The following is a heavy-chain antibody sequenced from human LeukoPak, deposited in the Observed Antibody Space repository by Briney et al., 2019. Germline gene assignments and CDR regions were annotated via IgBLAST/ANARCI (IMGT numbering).Heavy chain of an antibody. CDR2: IYYSGTT. J-gene: IGHJ4*02. CDR1: GASISNSSYY. V-gene: IGHV4-39*07. D-gene: IGHD3-10*01. Sequence: SETLSLTCTVSGASISNSSYYWGWVRQSPGKGLEWIGSIYYSGTTYYNPSLKSRVTISVDTSKNQFSLKLSSVTAADTAVYYCARVGGSGSYLPQYYFDYWGQGTLVTVSS. CDR3: ARVGGSGSYLPQYYFDY.